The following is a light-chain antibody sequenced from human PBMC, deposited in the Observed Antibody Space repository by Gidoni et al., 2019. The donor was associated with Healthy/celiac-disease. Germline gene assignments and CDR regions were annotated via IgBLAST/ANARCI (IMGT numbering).Light chain of an antibody. CDR2: DAS. V-gene: IGKV3-11*01. CDR3: QQRSNWPPELT. Sequence: EIVLTQSLATLSLSPGERAPLSCRASQSVSSYLAWYQQKPGKAPRLLIYDASNRATGIPARFSGSGSGTDFTLTLSSLEPEDFAVYYCQQRSNWPPELTFGGXTKVEIK. CDR1: QSVSSY. J-gene: IGKJ4*01.